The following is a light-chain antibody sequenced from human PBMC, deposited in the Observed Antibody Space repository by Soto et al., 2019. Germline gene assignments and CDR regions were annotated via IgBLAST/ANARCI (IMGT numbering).Light chain of an antibody. V-gene: IGKV1-27*01. CDR1: QGLAPY. CDR2: ATS. Sequence: DVKMTQSPSSLSAFVGDRVPITCRARQGLAPYLAWFQQKPGKVTKLLNYATSTLQSGVPYRFSGSGSGTGFTLGIISLQYENVAIYYCQKYNSATHTFGGGTKVEIK. CDR3: QKYNSATHT. J-gene: IGKJ4*01.